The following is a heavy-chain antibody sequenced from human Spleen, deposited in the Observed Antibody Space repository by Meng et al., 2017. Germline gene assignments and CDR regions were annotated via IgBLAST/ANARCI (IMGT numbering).Heavy chain of an antibody. Sequence: GGSLRLSCAASGFTFSSYAMSWVRQAPGKGLEWVSAISGSGGRTYYADSVKGRFTISRENSKNTLYLQMNSLRAEDTAVYYCAREIIGAASAFDIWGQGTLVTVSS. V-gene: IGHV3-23*01. J-gene: IGHJ3*02. D-gene: IGHD2/OR15-2a*01. CDR1: GFTFSSYA. CDR3: AREIIGAASAFDI. CDR2: ISGSGGRT.